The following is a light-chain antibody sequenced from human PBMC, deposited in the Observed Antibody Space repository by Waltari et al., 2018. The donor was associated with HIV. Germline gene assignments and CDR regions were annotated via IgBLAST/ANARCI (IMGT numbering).Light chain of an antibody. J-gene: IGLJ2*01. CDR3: CADAGIYTYVK. CDR1: SSDVGGYNY. CDR2: DVS. Sequence: QSALTQPRSVSGSPGQSVSISCTGTSSDVGGYNYVSWYQQHPAKAPTLMIYDVSQRHSGVPDRFSGSKSGNTASLTISGLQAEEEADYYCCADAGIYTYVKFGGGTKLTVL. V-gene: IGLV2-11*01.